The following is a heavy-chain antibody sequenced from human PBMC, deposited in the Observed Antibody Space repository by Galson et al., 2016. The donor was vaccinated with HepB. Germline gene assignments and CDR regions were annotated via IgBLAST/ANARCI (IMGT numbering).Heavy chain of an antibody. J-gene: IGHJ4*02. Sequence: SLRLSCAASGFMFSSYAMNWVRQAPGKGLEWVSSITSSSNYRNYADSVKGRLTISRDNAKKSLYLHLNSLRVEDTAVYYCVRELSAMASPLDYWGQGTLVTVSS. CDR1: GFMFSSYA. V-gene: IGHV3-21*01. D-gene: IGHD6-19*01. CDR3: VRELSAMASPLDY. CDR2: ITSSSNYR.